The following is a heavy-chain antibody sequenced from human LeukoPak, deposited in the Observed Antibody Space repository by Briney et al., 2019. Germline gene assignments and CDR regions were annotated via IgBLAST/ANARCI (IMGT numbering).Heavy chain of an antibody. Sequence: GVSLRLSCAASGHTFSSYAMRWVRQAPGKALEWVSAISKSGRTTYYAGCVKGRFTISRDNAQNPLYLQMNGLRAEDTAVYYGAKDPPHVSWLFDYWGQGTLVTVSS. J-gene: IGHJ4*02. V-gene: IGHV3-23*01. CDR2: ISKSGRTT. D-gene: IGHD3-16*01. CDR1: GHTFSSYA. CDR3: AKDPPHVSWLFDY.